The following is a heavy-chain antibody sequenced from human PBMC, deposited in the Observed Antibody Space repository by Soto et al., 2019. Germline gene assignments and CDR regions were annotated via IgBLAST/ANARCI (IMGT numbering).Heavy chain of an antibody. V-gene: IGHV4-61*01. J-gene: IGHJ4*02. Sequence: SETLSLTCTVSGGSVSSGSYYWSWIRQPPGKGLEWIGYIYYSGSTNYNPSLKSRVTISVDTSKNQFSLKLSSVTAADTAAYYCARDSGDYGDYDYWGQGTLVTVSS. CDR3: ARDSGDYGDYDY. CDR1: GGSVSSGSYY. D-gene: IGHD4-17*01. CDR2: IYYSGST.